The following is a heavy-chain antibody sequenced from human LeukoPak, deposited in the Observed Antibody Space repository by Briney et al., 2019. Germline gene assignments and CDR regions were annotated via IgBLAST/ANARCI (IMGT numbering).Heavy chain of an antibody. CDR1: GFTFGNYA. CDR2: ASTDGTP. D-gene: IGHD2-21*01. V-gene: IGHV3-23*01. J-gene: IGHJ6*03. Sequence: GGSLRLSCTVSGFTFGNYAMTWVRQGPGKGLESVSSASTDGTPYYANSVKGRFTISRDNSKSTLYLRMNSLRAEDTAVYYCAKLGHGGYYSYMGVWGKGTTVTVSS. CDR3: AKLGHGGYYSYMGV.